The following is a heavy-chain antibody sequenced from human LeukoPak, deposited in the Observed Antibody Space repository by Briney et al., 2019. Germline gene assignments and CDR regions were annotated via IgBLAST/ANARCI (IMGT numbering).Heavy chain of an antibody. CDR3: ARERYCGGDCYSFAFDI. CDR1: GGSISSYY. Sequence: PSETLSLTCTVSGGSISSYYWSWVRQAPGKGLEWVSVFYSGGGNTNYANSVKGRFTISRDNSKNTLYLQMNSLRAEDTAVYYCARERYCGGDCYSFAFDIWGQGTMVTVSS. J-gene: IGHJ3*02. CDR2: FYSGGGNT. D-gene: IGHD2-21*02. V-gene: IGHV3-66*01.